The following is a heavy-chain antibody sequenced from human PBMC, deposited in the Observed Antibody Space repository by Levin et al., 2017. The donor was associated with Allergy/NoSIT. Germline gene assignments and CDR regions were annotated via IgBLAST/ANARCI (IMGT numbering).Heavy chain of an antibody. CDR2: ISWDGGST. V-gene: IGHV3-43*01. D-gene: IGHD5-12*01. CDR3: AKDYGLYSGYDSTFDY. J-gene: IGHJ4*02. Sequence: GGSLRLSCAASGFTFDDYTMHWVRQAPGKGLEWVSLISWDGGSTYYADSVKGRFTISRDNSKNSLYLQMNSLRTEDTALYYCAKDYGLYSGYDSTFDYWGQGTLVTVSS. CDR1: GFTFDDYT.